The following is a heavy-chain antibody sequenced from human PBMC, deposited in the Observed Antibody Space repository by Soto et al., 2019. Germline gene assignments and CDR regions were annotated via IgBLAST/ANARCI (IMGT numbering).Heavy chain of an antibody. V-gene: IGHV3-13*01. J-gene: IGHJ3*02. Sequence: AGGSLRLSCAASGFTFSSYDMHWVRQATGKGLEWVSAIGTAGDTYYPGSVKGRFTISRENAKNSLYLQMNSLRAGDTAVYYCARGGSGPRAGAFDIWGQGTMVTVSS. CDR1: GFTFSSYD. D-gene: IGHD6-19*01. CDR2: IGTAGDT. CDR3: ARGGSGPRAGAFDI.